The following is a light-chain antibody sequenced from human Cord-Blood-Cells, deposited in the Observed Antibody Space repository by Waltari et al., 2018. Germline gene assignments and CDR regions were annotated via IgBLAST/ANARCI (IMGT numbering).Light chain of an antibody. CDR1: QSLLHSNGYNY. V-gene: IGKV2-28*01. Sequence: VMTQSPLSLPVTPGAPASISCRSSQSLLHSNGYNYLDWYLQKPGQSPQLLIYLGSNRASGVPDRFSGSGSGTDFTLKISRVEAEDVGVYYCMQALQTPFTFGPGTKVDIK. CDR3: MQALQTPFT. CDR2: LGS. J-gene: IGKJ3*01.